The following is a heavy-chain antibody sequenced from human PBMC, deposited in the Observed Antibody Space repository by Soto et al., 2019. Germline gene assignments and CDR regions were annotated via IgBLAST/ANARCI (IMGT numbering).Heavy chain of an antibody. D-gene: IGHD1-1*01. J-gene: IGHJ4*02. V-gene: IGHV3-33*01. Sequence: QLVESGGGVVQPGRSLRLSCTASGFTFNSYAMHWVRQAPGKGLEWVAVIWYDGSNKYYADSVKGRFTISRDNSKSTLFLQMNSLRAEDTAGYYCARSGTLTGYPFDYWGQGTLVTVSS. CDR2: IWYDGSNK. CDR1: GFTFNSYA. CDR3: ARSGTLTGYPFDY.